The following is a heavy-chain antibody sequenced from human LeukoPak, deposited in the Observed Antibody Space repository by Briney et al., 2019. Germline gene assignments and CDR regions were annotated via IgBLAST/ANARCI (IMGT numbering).Heavy chain of an antibody. CDR1: GSNSSYY. CDR3: ARQKCTSTSCLTKNAFDI. CDR2: IYTSGST. Sequence: SETLSLTCTASGSNSSYYWSWIRQPPGKGLEWIGYIYTSGSTNYNPSLKSRVTISVDTSKNQFSLDLSSVTAADTAVYYCARQKCTSTSCLTKNAFDIWGQGTMVTVSS. V-gene: IGHV4-4*09. D-gene: IGHD2-2*01. J-gene: IGHJ3*02.